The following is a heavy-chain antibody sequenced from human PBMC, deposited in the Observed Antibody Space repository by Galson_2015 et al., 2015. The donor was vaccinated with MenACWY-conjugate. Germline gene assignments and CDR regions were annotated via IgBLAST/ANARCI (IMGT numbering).Heavy chain of an antibody. CDR2: IRSEAYGGTA. J-gene: IGHJ6*03. D-gene: IGHD2-15*01. V-gene: IGHV3-49*03. CDR3: TRGPGYCRSGSCYSSVYYYYHLDV. CDR1: GFIFGDYT. Sequence: SLRLSCAASGFIFGDYTVSWFRQAPGKGLEWVGFIRSEAYGGTAEYAASVKGRFTISRDDSKSVAYLQMNSLRAEDTAVYYCTRGPGYCRSGSCYSSVYYYYHLDVWGEGTTVTVSS.